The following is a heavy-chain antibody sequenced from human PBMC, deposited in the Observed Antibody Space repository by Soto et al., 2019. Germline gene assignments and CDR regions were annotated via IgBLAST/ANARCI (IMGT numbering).Heavy chain of an antibody. CDR2: ISAYNGNT. CDR1: GYTFTSYG. J-gene: IGHJ4*02. D-gene: IGHD2-8*01. V-gene: IGHV1-18*01. Sequence: QVQLVQSGAEVKKPGASVKVSCKASGYTFTSYGISWVRQAPGQGLEWMGWISAYNGNTNYAQKLQGRVTMTTDTSTSTAYLELRSLRSDDTAVYYCASGSNGVTASPVFDYWGQGTLVTVSS. CDR3: ASGSNGVTASPVFDY.